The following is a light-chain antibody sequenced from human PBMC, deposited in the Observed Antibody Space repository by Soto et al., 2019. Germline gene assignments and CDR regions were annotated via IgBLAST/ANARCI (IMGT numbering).Light chain of an antibody. CDR1: SGHSSYA. CDR3: QTWDSGIGV. CDR2: FNSDGSH. V-gene: IGLV4-69*01. J-gene: IGLJ2*01. Sequence: QLVLTQSPSASASLGASVKLTCTLSSGHSSYAIAWHQQQPEKGPRYLMKFNSDGSHSKGDGIPDRFSGSSSGAERYLTISSLQTEDEADYYCQTWDSGIGVFGGGTKLTVL.